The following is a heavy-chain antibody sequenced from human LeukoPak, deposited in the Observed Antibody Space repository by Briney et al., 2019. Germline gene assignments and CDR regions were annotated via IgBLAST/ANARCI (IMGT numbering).Heavy chain of an antibody. V-gene: IGHV1-8*01. CDR3: ARRAPRDRSSSWTYKRRNCYGAFDY. D-gene: IGHD6-13*01. J-gene: IGHJ4*02. Sequence: AASVKVSCKASGYTFTSYDINWVRQATGQGLEWMGWMNPNSGNTGYAQKFQGRVTMTRNTSISTAYMELSSLRSEVTAVYYCARRAPRDRSSSWTYKRRNCYGAFDYWGEGTLVTVSS. CDR1: GYTFTSYD. CDR2: MNPNSGNT.